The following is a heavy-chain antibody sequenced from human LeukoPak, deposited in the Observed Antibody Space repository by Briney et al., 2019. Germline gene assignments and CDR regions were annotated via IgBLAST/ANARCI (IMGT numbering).Heavy chain of an antibody. CDR3: ARGSWYDYVWGSKEAFDI. Sequence: PGRSLRLSCAASGFTFSSYAMHWVRQAPGKGLEWVAVISYDGSNKYYADSVKGRFTISRDNSKNTLYLQMNSLRAEGTAVYYCARGSWYDYVWGSKEAFDIWGQGTMVTVSS. CDR2: ISYDGSNK. V-gene: IGHV3-30-3*01. D-gene: IGHD3-16*01. CDR1: GFTFSSYA. J-gene: IGHJ3*02.